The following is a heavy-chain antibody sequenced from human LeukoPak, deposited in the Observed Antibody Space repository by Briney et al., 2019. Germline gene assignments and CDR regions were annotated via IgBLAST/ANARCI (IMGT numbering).Heavy chain of an antibody. Sequence: ASVKVSCKASGYTFDTYGITWVRQAPGQGLEWMGWINTYNGNTRSAQKFQGGVTMTTDTSTSTAYMEVRSLRSDDTAVYYCARDLFLYSSGWTGYFDYWGQETLVTVSS. CDR3: ARDLFLYSSGWTGYFDY. D-gene: IGHD6-19*01. CDR2: INTYNGNT. J-gene: IGHJ4*02. CDR1: GYTFDTYG. V-gene: IGHV1-18*01.